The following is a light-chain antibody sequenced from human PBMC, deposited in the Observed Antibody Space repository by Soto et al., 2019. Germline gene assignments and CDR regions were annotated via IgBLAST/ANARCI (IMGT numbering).Light chain of an antibody. CDR1: SSDVGGHNY. J-gene: IGLJ1*01. CDR2: EVS. V-gene: IGLV2-14*01. Sequence: QSALTRPASVSGSAGQSITISCTGTSSDVGGHNYVSWYQHHPGKAPKLMIYEVSNRPSGVSHRFSGSKSGNTASLTISGLQADDEADYYCGSYTSNSLYVFGTGTKLTVL. CDR3: GSYTSNSLYV.